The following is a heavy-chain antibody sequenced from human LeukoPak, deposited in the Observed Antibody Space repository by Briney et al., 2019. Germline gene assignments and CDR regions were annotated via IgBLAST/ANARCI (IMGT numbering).Heavy chain of an antibody. CDR1: GFTFSDYY. Sequence: GGSLRLSCAASGFTFSDYYMSWIRQAPGRGLEWVSYISSSGSTIYYADSVKGRFTISRDNAKNSLYLQMNSLRAEDTAVYYCARDSVSSTFDYWGQGTLVTVSS. V-gene: IGHV3-11*01. CDR3: ARDSVSSTFDY. D-gene: IGHD6-13*01. J-gene: IGHJ4*02. CDR2: ISSSGSTI.